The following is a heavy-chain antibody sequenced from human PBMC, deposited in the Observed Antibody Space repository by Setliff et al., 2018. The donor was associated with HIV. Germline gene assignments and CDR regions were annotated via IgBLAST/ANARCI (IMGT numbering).Heavy chain of an antibody. J-gene: IGHJ2*01. CDR1: GFTFSDVW. CDR3: VGHYYDPLTGYYVWFFDV. Sequence: GGSLRLSCVVSGFTFSDVWMSWVRQAPGKGLEWIGRMKSIPDGGRIDYAAPVKGRFAISRDDAINTLFLEMHSLKIDDTATYYCVGHYYDPLTGYYVWFFDVWGRGTLVTVSS. D-gene: IGHD3-9*01. CDR2: MKSIPDGGRI. V-gene: IGHV3-15*01.